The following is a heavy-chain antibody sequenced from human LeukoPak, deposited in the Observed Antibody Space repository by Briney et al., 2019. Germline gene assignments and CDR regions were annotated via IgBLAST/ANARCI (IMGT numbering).Heavy chain of an antibody. Sequence: ASVKLSCKASGGTFRSYGINWVRQAPGQGLEWIGRVIPVFGITHYAQRFQGRVTITADKDTSTVDMELTSLRFEDTAVYYCSRAAGGLVGAMESEYHQYAMDVWGQGTTVTVSS. CDR2: VIPVFGIT. D-gene: IGHD1-26*01. CDR3: SRAAGGLVGAMESEYHQYAMDV. J-gene: IGHJ6*02. V-gene: IGHV1-69*04. CDR1: GGTFRSYG.